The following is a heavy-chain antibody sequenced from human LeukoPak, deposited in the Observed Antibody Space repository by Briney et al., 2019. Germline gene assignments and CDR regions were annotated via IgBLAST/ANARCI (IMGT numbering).Heavy chain of an antibody. CDR2: IDSDGSGT. CDR3: STVEHF. Sequence: PGRSLRLSCAASGFTFSSYAMHWVRQIPGKGLVWVSRIDSDGSGTSYADSVKGRFTISRDDVKNMLYLQMNSLRVEDTGLYYCSTVEHFWGQGTLVTVSS. V-gene: IGHV3-74*01. CDR1: GFTFSSYA. J-gene: IGHJ4*02. D-gene: IGHD1/OR15-1a*01.